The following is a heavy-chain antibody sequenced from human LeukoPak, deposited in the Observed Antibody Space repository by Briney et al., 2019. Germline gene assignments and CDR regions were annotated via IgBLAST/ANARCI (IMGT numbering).Heavy chain of an antibody. CDR2: ISGSGGST. J-gene: IGHJ4*02. CDR1: GFTFSSYA. CDR3: ARDVEQWLVRVYYFDY. Sequence: GGSLRLSCAASGFTFSSYAMSWVRQAPGKGLEWVSAISGSGGSTYYADSVKGRFTISRDNSKNTLYLQMNSLRAEDTAVYYCARDVEQWLVRVYYFDYWGQGTLVTVSS. D-gene: IGHD6-19*01. V-gene: IGHV3-23*01.